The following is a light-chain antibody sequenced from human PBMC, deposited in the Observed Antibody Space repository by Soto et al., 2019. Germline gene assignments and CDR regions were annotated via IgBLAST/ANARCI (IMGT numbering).Light chain of an antibody. V-gene: IGKV1-12*01. Sequence: DLQMTQSPSSVSASVGARVTITCRASQDIITYLAWYQQKPGKAPRLLIPSASSLESGVPARFSGSGSVTEFSLTISSLEPEDVATYFCQHAHRYPYTVGQGTKLE. CDR2: SAS. CDR3: QHAHRYPYT. CDR1: QDIITY. J-gene: IGKJ2*01.